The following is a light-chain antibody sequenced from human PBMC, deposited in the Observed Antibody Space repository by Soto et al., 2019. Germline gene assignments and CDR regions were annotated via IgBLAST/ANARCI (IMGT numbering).Light chain of an antibody. V-gene: IGLV4-69*01. Sequence: QSVLTQSPSASASLGASVKLTCTLNSGHSNYAIAWHQQRPEKGPRYLIKVNSDGTHTRGGDIPDRFSGSTSGAERYLTISSLQSEDEADYYCQTWGTGIVIFGGGTKLTVL. CDR3: QTWGTGIVI. CDR1: SGHSNYA. J-gene: IGLJ2*01. CDR2: VNSDGTH.